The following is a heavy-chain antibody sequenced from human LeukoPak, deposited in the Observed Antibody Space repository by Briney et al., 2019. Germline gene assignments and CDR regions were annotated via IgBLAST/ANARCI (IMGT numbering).Heavy chain of an antibody. CDR3: ARGPSYDSSWFDP. J-gene: IGHJ5*02. CDR2: IYYSGST. Sequence: SETLSLTCTVSGGSISSYYWSWIRQPPGKGLEWIGYIYYSGSTNYNPSLKSRVTISVDTSKNQFSLKLSSVTAADTAVYYCARGPSYDSSWFDPWGQGTLVTVSS. D-gene: IGHD4-4*01. CDR1: GGSISSYY. V-gene: IGHV4-59*12.